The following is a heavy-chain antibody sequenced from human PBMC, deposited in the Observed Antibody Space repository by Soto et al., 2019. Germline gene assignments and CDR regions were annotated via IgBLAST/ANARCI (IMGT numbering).Heavy chain of an antibody. CDR1: GFTFTSSA. CDR3: ARDFVVGGPTINYYYGMDV. Sequence: GASVKVSCKASGFTFTSSAVQWVRQARGQRLEWIGWIVVGSGNTYYADSVKGRFTISRDNSKNTLYLQMNSLGAEDTAVYYCARDFVVGGPTINYYYGMDVWGQGTTVTVSS. J-gene: IGHJ6*02. V-gene: IGHV1-58*01. D-gene: IGHD1-26*01. CDR2: IVVGSGNT.